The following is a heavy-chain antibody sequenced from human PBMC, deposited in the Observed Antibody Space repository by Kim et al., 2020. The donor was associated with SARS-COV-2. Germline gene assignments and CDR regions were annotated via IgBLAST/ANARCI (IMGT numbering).Heavy chain of an antibody. CDR3: ARDRTRGLVATLRMSRFDP. CDR2: INPNSGGT. D-gene: IGHD5-12*01. J-gene: IGHJ5*02. Sequence: ASVKVSCKASGYTFTGYYMHWVRQAPGQGLEWMGRINPNSGGTNYAQKFQGRVTMTRDTSISTAYMELSRLRSDDTAVYYCARDRTRGLVATLRMSRFDPWGQGTLVTVSS. V-gene: IGHV1-2*06. CDR1: GYTFTGYY.